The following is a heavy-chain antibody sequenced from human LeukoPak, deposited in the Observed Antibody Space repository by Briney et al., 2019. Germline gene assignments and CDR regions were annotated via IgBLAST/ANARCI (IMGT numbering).Heavy chain of an antibody. Sequence: GGSLRLSCAASGFTFSSYAMSWVRQAPGKGLEWVSVISGSGGSTYYADYLRGRFTVSRDNSRNTLWLQMNSLRAEDTAIYYCAKARGTTGWLPYFDYWGQGALVTVSS. CDR3: AKARGTTGWLPYFDY. J-gene: IGHJ4*02. V-gene: IGHV3-23*01. CDR1: GFTFSSYA. D-gene: IGHD6-19*01. CDR2: ISGSGGST.